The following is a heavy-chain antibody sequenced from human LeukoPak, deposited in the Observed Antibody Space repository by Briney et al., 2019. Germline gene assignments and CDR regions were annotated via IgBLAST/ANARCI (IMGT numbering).Heavy chain of an antibody. V-gene: IGHV3-30*18. CDR2: ISYDGNNK. Sequence: GGSLRLSCAASGFTFSSYGMHWVRQAPGKGLEWVAVISYDGNNKHYADSVKGRFTISRDNSKNTLYLQMNNLRAEDTAVYYCAKAPIKFVLRFLLADSWGQGTLVTVSS. D-gene: IGHD3-3*01. CDR1: GFTFSSYG. CDR3: AKAPIKFVLRFLLADS. J-gene: IGHJ4*02.